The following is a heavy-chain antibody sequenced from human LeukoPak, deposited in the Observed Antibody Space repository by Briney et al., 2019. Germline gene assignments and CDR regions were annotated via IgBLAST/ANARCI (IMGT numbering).Heavy chain of an antibody. CDR1: GFTFSSYA. CDR2: VSGSART. CDR3: TKDIPISGSYFH. D-gene: IGHD1-26*01. J-gene: IGHJ4*02. Sequence: PGGSLRLSCAASGFTFSSYAMSWVRQAPGKGLEWVSAVSGSARTFYADSVKGRFTISRDNSKNTLYLQMNSLRAEDTAIYYCTKDIPISGSYFHWGQGTLVTVSP. V-gene: IGHV3-23*01.